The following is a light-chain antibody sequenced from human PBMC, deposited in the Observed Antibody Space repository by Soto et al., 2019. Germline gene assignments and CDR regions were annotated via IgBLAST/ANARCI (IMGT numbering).Light chain of an antibody. CDR2: GAS. CDR3: QHYGDSSYT. Sequence: EIVLTQSPGTLSLSPGERATLSCRASQSVSRSYLAWYQQKPGQAPRLLIYGASSRATGIPDRFTGSGSGTDFTLNISRLEPEDFAVYSCQHYGDSSYTFGQGTKLEIK. V-gene: IGKV3-20*01. CDR1: QSVSRSY. J-gene: IGKJ2*01.